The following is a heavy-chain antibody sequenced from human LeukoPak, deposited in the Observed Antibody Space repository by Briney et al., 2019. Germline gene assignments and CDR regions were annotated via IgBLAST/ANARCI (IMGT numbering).Heavy chain of an antibody. V-gene: IGHV3-21*01. Sequence: GGSLRLSCAASGFTFSASRMEWVRQAPGKGLEWVSSISSTSDHIYYADSVKGRFTISRDNAKNSLYLQMGTLRAEDTAVYYCGGEFSSSPASMDVWGQGTTVTVSS. CDR2: ISSTSDHI. D-gene: IGHD6-13*01. CDR1: GFTFSASR. CDR3: GGEFSSSPASMDV. J-gene: IGHJ6*02.